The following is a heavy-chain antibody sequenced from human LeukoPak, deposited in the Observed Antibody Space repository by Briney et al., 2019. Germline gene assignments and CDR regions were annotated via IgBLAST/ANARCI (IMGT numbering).Heavy chain of an antibody. CDR1: GGSISSYY. Sequence: SETLSLTCTVSGGSISSYYWTWIRQAPGKGLEWIGYVYYSVSPNYNPSLKSRDSISQDTSKNQVSLKLSSVTAADTAVYYCARQESGPYHYMDVWGKGTTVTVSS. CDR2: VYYSVSP. CDR3: ARQESGPYHYMDV. D-gene: IGHD3-3*01. V-gene: IGHV4-59*08. J-gene: IGHJ6*03.